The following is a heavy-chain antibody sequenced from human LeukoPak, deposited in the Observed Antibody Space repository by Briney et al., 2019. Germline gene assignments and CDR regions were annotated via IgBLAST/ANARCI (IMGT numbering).Heavy chain of an antibody. V-gene: IGHV1-69*06. CDR2: IIPIFGTA. Sequence: SVKVSCKASGGTFSSYAISWVRQAPGQGPEWMGGIIPIFGTANYAQKFQGRVTITADKSTSTAYMELSSLRSEDTAVYYCARSDIPGGYYYYGMDVWGKGTTVTVSS. CDR1: GGTFSSYA. J-gene: IGHJ6*04. D-gene: IGHD3-9*01. CDR3: ARSDIPGGYYYYGMDV.